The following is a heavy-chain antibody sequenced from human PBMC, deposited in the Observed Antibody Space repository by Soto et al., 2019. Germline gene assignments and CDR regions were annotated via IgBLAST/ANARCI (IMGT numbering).Heavy chain of an antibody. CDR3: TRDNHYDSSGHYPSYFQH. Sequence: EVPLVESGGGLVKPGRSLRLSCTASGFTFGDYAMSWFRQAPGKGLEWVGFIRSKAYGGTTEYAASVKGRFTISRDDSKSIAYLQMNSLKTEDTAVYYCTRDNHYDSSGHYPSYFQHWGQGTLVTVSS. CDR1: GFTFGDYA. D-gene: IGHD3-22*01. CDR2: IRSKAYGGTT. J-gene: IGHJ1*01. V-gene: IGHV3-49*05.